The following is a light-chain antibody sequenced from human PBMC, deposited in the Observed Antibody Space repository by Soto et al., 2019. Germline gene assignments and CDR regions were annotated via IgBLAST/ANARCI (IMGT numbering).Light chain of an antibody. CDR3: QQYNGYSRT. V-gene: IGKV1-5*03. CDR2: EAS. J-gene: IGKJ1*01. CDR1: QNINSW. Sequence: IQMTQSPSTLSASVGDRVTITCRASQNINSWLAWYQQKPGKAPKLLIYEASSLEKGVPARFGGSGSGTEFTLTISSLQPDDFATYYCQQYNGYSRTFGQGTKVDIK.